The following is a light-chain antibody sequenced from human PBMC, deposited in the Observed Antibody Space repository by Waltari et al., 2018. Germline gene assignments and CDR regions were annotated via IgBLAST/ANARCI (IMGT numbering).Light chain of an antibody. Sequence: QLVLTQSPSASASLGASVKLTCTLSSGHSSNVIAWLQQQPEKGPRYLMKVNSDGSHSKGDEMPDRFSGSSSGAERYLTISRLQSDDEADYYCQTGGHGTWVFGGGTKLTVL. V-gene: IGLV4-69*01. J-gene: IGLJ3*02. CDR1: SGHSSNV. CDR3: QTGGHGTWV. CDR2: VNSDGSH.